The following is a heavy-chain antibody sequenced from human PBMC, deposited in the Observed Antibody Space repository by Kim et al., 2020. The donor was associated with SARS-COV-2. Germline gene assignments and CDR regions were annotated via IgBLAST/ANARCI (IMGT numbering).Heavy chain of an antibody. CDR3: ARELGYCSSTSCRAWLAFDI. V-gene: IGHV1-69*04. J-gene: IGHJ3*02. D-gene: IGHD2-2*01. CDR2: IIPILGIA. Sequence: SVKVSCKASGGTFSSYAISWVRQAPGQGLEWMGRIIPILGIANYAQKFQGRVTITADKSTSTAYMELSSLRSEDTAVYYCARELGYCSSTSCRAWLAFDIWGQGTMVTVSS. CDR1: GGTFSSYA.